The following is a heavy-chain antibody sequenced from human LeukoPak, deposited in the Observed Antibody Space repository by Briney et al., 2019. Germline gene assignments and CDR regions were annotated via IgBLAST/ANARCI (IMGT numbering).Heavy chain of an antibody. CDR1: GGSFSGYY. J-gene: IGHJ6*04. Sequence: PSETLSLACAVYGGSFSGYYSSWIRQPPGKGLEWIGEINHSGSTNYNPSLKSRVTISVDMSKNQFSLKLSSVTAADTAVYYCARAAGHAGSPYYYYYYGMDVWGKGPTDTVSS. V-gene: IGHV4-34*01. CDR2: INHSGST. D-gene: IGHD3-10*01. CDR3: ARAAGHAGSPYYYYYYGMDV.